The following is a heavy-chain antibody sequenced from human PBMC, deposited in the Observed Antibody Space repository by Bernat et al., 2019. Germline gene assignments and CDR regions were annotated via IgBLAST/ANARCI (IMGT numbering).Heavy chain of an antibody. D-gene: IGHD1-26*01. CDR2: ISYDGSNK. CDR3: ARDPLLKREPYY. V-gene: IGHV3-30-3*01. J-gene: IGHJ4*02. Sequence: QVQLVESGGGVVQPGRSLRLSCAASGFTFSSYAMHWVRQAPGKGLEWVAVISYDGSNKYYADSVKGRFTISRDNSMNTLYLQMNSLRAEDTAVYYCARDPLLKREPYYGGQGTLVTVSS. CDR1: GFTFSSYA.